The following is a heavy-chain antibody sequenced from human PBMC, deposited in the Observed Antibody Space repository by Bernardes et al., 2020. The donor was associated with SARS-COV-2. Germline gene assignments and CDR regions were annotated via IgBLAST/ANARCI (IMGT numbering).Heavy chain of an antibody. D-gene: IGHD4-4*01. CDR1: GFTFRGYA. J-gene: IGHJ6*02. V-gene: IGHV3-21*06. Sequence: GGSLRLSCAVSGFTFRGYAMNWVRQAPGKGLVWVSSISSSGKYIYYADSVKGRFTISRDNVRNSLFLQMDSLRAEDTAVYFCASEYSNSKEEDYYYGMDVWGQGTTVTVSS. CDR3: ASEYSNSKEEDYYYGMDV. CDR2: ISSSGKYI.